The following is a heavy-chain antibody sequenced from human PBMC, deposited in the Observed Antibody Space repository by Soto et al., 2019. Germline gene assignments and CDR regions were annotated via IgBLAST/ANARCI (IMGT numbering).Heavy chain of an antibody. J-gene: IGHJ4*02. CDR3: ASWYSSSWYHLDY. CDR1: GGSISSSSYY. Sequence: QLQLQESGPGLVKPSETLSLTCTVSGGSISSSSYYWGWIRQPPGKGLEWIGSIYYSGSTYYNPSLKSRVTVSVATSKNPFSLKLSSVTAADTAVYYCASWYSSSWYHLDYWGQGTLVTVSS. V-gene: IGHV4-39*01. D-gene: IGHD6-13*01. CDR2: IYYSGST.